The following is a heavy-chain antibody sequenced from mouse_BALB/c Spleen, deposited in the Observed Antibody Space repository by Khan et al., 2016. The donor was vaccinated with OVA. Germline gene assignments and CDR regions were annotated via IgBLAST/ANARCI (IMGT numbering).Heavy chain of an antibody. D-gene: IGHD1-1*01. CDR2: INPHIGET. V-gene: IGHV1-20*02. CDR3: TRIYRSYFDY. CDR1: GYSFTGYF. Sequence: EVQLQESGPELVRPGASVKISCKASGYSFTGYFMNWVMQSPGKSLEWIGRINPHIGETFYNQRFKDKATLTVDESSSTAHMELRSLASEDSAVYYCTRIYRSYFDYWGQGTTLTVSS. J-gene: IGHJ2*01.